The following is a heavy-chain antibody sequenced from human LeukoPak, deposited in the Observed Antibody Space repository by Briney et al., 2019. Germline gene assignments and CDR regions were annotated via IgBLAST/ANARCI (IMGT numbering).Heavy chain of an antibody. V-gene: IGHV3-21*01. CDR2: ISSGSSYI. CDR3: ARYCSGGSCYGDDY. CDR1: GFTFSSYS. D-gene: IGHD2-15*01. J-gene: IGHJ4*02. Sequence: GGSLRLSCAASGFTFSSYSMNWVRQAPGKGLEWVSSISSGSSYIYYADPVKGRFTISRDNAKNSLYLQMNSLRAEDTAVYYCARYCSGGSCYGDDYWGQGTLVTVSS.